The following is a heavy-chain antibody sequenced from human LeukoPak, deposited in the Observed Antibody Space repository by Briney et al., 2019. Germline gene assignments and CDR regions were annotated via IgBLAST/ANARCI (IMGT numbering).Heavy chain of an antibody. CDR3: AKDRLRYFVGPNWFDP. D-gene: IGHD3-9*01. CDR1: GFTFSSYG. J-gene: IGHJ5*02. V-gene: IGHV3-23*01. CDR2: ISGSGGST. Sequence: GGSLRLSCAASGFTFSSYGMSWVRQAPGKGLEWVSAISGSGGSTYYADSVKGRFTISRDNSKNTLYPQMNSLRAEDTAVYYCAKDRLRYFVGPNWFDPWGQGTLVTVSS.